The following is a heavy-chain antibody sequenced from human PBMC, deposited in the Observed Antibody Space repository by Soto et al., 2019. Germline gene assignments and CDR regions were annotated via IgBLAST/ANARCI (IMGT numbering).Heavy chain of an antibody. V-gene: IGHV3-23*01. J-gene: IGHJ4*02. D-gene: IGHD6-13*01. CDR3: AKDSFLGIAAAGTRTLFDY. Sequence: TGGSLRLSCAASGFTFSSYAMSWVRQAPGKGLEWVSAISGSGGSTYYADSVKGRFTISRDNSKNTLYLQMNSLRAEDTAVYYCAKDSFLGIAAAGTRTLFDYWGQGTLVTVSS. CDR2: ISGSGGST. CDR1: GFTFSSYA.